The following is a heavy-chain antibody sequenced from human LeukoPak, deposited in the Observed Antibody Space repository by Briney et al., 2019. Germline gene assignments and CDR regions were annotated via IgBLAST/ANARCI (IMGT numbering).Heavy chain of an antibody. CDR1: GFTFSSYW. J-gene: IGHJ4*02. V-gene: IGHV3-74*01. CDR2: INSDGSST. D-gene: IGHD3-22*01. CDR3: ARVSSYDSSGYYSLYFDY. Sequence: GGSLRLSCAASGFTFSSYWMHWVRQAPGKGLVWVSRINSDGSSTSYADSVKGRFTISRDNAKNTLYLQLNCLRAEDTAVYYCARVSSYDSSGYYSLYFDYWGQGTLVTVSS.